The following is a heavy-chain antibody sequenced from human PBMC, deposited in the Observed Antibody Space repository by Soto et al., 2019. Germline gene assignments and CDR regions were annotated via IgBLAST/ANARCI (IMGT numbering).Heavy chain of an antibody. CDR3: ARGGYHDSSGYYPTYYYGMDV. J-gene: IGHJ6*02. CDR2: INAGNRNT. Sequence: ASVKVSCKASGYTFTSYAMHWVRQAPGQRLEWMGWINAGNRNTKYSQKFEGRGTITRDTSASTAYMELSSLRSEDTAVYYCARGGYHDSSGYYPTYYYGMDVWGQGTTVTVSS. D-gene: IGHD3-22*01. CDR1: GYTFTSYA. V-gene: IGHV1-3*01.